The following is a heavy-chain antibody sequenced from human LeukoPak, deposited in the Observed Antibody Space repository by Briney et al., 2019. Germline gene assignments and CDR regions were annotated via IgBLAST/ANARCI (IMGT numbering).Heavy chain of an antibody. CDR2: IYTSGST. D-gene: IGHD6-6*01. Sequence: SETLPLTCTVSGGSISSYYWSWIRQPAGKGLEWIGRIYTSGSTNYNPSLKSRVTMSVDTSKNQISLKVNSVTAADTAVYYCARESYSSSYLFDFWGQGTLVTVSS. V-gene: IGHV4-4*07. CDR3: ARESYSSSYLFDF. CDR1: GGSISSYY. J-gene: IGHJ4*02.